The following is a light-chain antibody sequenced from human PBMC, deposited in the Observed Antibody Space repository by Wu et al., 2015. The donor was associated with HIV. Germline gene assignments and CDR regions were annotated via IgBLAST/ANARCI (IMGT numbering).Light chain of an antibody. Sequence: DIQMTQSPSSLSASVGDRVTITCRASQSISSYLNWYQQKPGKAPKLLIYAASSLQSGVPSRFSGSGSGTDFTLTIGSLQPEDFATYYCQQSYSTLEWTFGQGTKVEIK. CDR3: QQSYSTLEWT. CDR1: QSISSY. CDR2: AAS. V-gene: IGKV1-39*01. J-gene: IGKJ1*01.